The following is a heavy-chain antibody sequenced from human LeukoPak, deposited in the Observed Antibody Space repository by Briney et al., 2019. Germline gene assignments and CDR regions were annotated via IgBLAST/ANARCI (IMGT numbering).Heavy chain of an antibody. D-gene: IGHD6-13*01. CDR3: ARHRNPAAGTGIDY. CDR1: GGSFSSYY. Sequence: PSETLSLTCAVYGGSFSSYYWSWIRQPPGKGLEWIGYIYYSGSTNYNPSLKSRVTISVDTSKNQFSLKLSSVTAADTAVYYCARHRNPAAGTGIDYWGQGTLVTVSS. V-gene: IGHV4-59*08. J-gene: IGHJ4*02. CDR2: IYYSGST.